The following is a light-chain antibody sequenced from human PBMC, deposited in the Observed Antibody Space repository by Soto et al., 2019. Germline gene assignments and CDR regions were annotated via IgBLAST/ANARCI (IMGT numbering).Light chain of an antibody. CDR1: QSVSSSY. J-gene: IGKJ3*01. CDR2: GAS. CDR3: QQYGSSPR. Sequence: EIVLTQSPGTLSLSPGERATLSCRASQSVSSSYLAWNQQKPGQAPRLLIYGASSRATGIPDRFSGSGSGTDFTLTISRLEPVDFAVYYCQQYGSSPRFGPGTKVDIK. V-gene: IGKV3-20*01.